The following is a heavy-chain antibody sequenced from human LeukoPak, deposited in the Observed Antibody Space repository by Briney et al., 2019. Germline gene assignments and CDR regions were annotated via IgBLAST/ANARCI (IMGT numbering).Heavy chain of an antibody. CDR2: IYYSGST. D-gene: IGHD6-19*01. J-gene: IGHJ4*02. Sequence: SQTLSLTCTVSGGSISSGGYYWSWIRQHPGTGLEWIGYIYYSGSTYYNPSLKSRVTTSVDTSKNQFSLKLSSVTAADTAVYYCARVPRWLGDSHFDYWGQGTLVTVSS. V-gene: IGHV4-31*03. CDR3: ARVPRWLGDSHFDY. CDR1: GGSISSGGYY.